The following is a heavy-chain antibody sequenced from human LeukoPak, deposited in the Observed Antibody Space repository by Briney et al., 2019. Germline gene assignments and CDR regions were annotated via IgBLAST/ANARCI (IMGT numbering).Heavy chain of an antibody. CDR2: IYYSGST. D-gene: IGHD1-20*01. J-gene: IGHJ3*02. Sequence: PSETLSLTCTVSGGSISSGDYYWSWIRQPPGKGLEWIGYIYYSGSTYYNPSLKSRVTISVDTSKNQFSLKLSSVTAADTAVYYCARGAITAVAFDIWGQGTMVTVSS. CDR1: GGSISSGDYY. CDR3: ARGAITAVAFDI. V-gene: IGHV4-30-4*08.